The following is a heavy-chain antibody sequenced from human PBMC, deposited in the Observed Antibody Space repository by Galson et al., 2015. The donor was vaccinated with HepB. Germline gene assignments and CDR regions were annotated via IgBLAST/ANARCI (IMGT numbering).Heavy chain of an antibody. CDR2: IGTAGET. CDR1: GFTFSTYV. V-gene: IGHV3-13*01. J-gene: IGHJ4*02. D-gene: IGHD1-26*01. Sequence: SLRLSCAASGFTFSTYVMHWVRQVTGKGLEWVSTIGTAGETYYPGSVKGRFTISRENAKKSVYLQMNSLRGGDTAVYYCARGEGIVGGGDFDYWGQGTLVTVSS. CDR3: ARGEGIVGGGDFDY.